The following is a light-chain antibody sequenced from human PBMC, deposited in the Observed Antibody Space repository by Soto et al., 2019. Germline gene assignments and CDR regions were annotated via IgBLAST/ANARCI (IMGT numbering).Light chain of an antibody. J-gene: IGKJ4*01. CDR2: WAS. CDR1: QSVLYSSNNKNY. Sequence: DIVMTQSPDSLAVSLGERATINCKASQSVLYSSNNKNYLAWYQQKPGQPPKLLIYWASTRESGVPDRFSGSGSGTDFTLTISSLQAEDVAVYYCQQSYSPPLTFAGGTKVDI. CDR3: QQSYSPPLT. V-gene: IGKV4-1*01.